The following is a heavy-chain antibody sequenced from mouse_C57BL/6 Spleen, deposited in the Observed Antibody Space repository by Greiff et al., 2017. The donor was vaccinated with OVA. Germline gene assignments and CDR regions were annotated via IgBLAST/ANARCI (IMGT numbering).Heavy chain of an antibody. J-gene: IGHJ1*03. D-gene: IGHD2-3*01. V-gene: IGHV1-26*01. CDR3: ASYDGYSYWYFDV. CDR2: INPNNGGT. CDR1: GYTFTDYY. Sequence: EVKLQQSGPELVKPGASVKISCKASGYTFTDYYMNWVKQSHGKSLEWIGDINPNNGGTSYNQKFKGKATLTVDKSSSTAYMELRSLTSEDSAVYYCASYDGYSYWYFDVWGTGTTVTVSS.